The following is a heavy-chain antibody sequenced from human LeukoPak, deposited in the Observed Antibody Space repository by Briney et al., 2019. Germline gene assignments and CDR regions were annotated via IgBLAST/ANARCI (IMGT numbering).Heavy chain of an antibody. V-gene: IGHV3-33*01. CDR3: ARDRVAVSGHVGY. CDR1: GXTFSSYG. J-gene: IGHJ4*02. D-gene: IGHD6-19*01. CDR2: IWYDGSTE. Sequence: GGSLRLSCAASGXTFSSYGVHWVRQAPGKGLEWVAVIWYDGSTEYYGDSVKGRFTISRDNSKNTLYLQMNSLRAEDTAVYYCARDRVAVSGHVGYWGQGTLVTVSS.